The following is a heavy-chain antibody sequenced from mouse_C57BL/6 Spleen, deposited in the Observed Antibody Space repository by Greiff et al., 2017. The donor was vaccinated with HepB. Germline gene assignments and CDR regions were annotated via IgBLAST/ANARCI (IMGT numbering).Heavy chain of an antibody. Sequence: VQLQESGAELVRPGTSVKVSCKASGYAFTNYLIEWVKQRPGQGLEWIGVINPGSGGTNYNEKFKGKATLTADKSSSTAYMQLSSLTSEDSAVYFCATYYSNYLAYWGQGTLVTVSA. CDR2: INPGSGGT. V-gene: IGHV1-54*01. CDR1: GYAFTNYL. J-gene: IGHJ3*01. D-gene: IGHD2-5*01. CDR3: ATYYSNYLAY.